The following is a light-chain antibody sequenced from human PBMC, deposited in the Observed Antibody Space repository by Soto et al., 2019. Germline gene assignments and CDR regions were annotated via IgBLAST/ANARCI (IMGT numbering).Light chain of an antibody. CDR2: GAS. CDR1: QSVSSSY. J-gene: IGKJ1*01. Sequence: EIVLTQSPGTLSLSPGERATLSCRASQSVSSSYLAWYQQKPGQAPRLLIYGASSRATGIPDRFSGSGSGTDFTLTISRLEPEDFAVYYCQQYGSSPQTFGQGTNVDIX. V-gene: IGKV3-20*01. CDR3: QQYGSSPQT.